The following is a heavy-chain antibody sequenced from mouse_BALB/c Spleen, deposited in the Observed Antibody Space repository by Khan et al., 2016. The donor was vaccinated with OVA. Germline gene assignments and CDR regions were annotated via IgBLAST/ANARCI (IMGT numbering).Heavy chain of an antibody. D-gene: IGHD1-1*01. Sequence: QVQLKESGPEVVKPGASVKMSCKTSGYTFIRNYVHWVKQRPGQGLDWIGWIYPGDGRTKYNEKFKGKTTLTADNSSSIAYMLLSSLTSEDSAIYFCAISYYGSYWYFDVRGAGTTVTVSS. CDR3: AISYYGSYWYFDV. CDR2: IYPGDGRT. CDR1: GYTFIRNY. V-gene: IGHV1S56*01. J-gene: IGHJ1*01.